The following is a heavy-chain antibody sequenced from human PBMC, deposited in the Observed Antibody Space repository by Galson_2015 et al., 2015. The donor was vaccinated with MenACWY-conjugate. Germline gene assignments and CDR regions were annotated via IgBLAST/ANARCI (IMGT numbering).Heavy chain of an antibody. Sequence: SVKVSCKASGYTFNNYGMNWVRQAPGQGLEWMGWINTNTGNPTYAQGFTGRFVFSLDTSVSTAYLQISSLKAEDTAVYYCASAGNYPRRFLNWVDPWGQGTLVTVSS. V-gene: IGHV7-4-1*02. CDR3: ASAGNYPRRFLNWVDP. J-gene: IGHJ5*02. CDR2: INTNTGNP. CDR1: GYTFNNYG. D-gene: IGHD1-7*01.